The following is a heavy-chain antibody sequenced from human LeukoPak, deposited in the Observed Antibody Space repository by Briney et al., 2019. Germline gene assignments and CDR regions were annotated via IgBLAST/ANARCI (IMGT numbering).Heavy chain of an antibody. V-gene: IGHV3-74*01. CDR1: GFTFSSYW. Sequence: GGSLRLSCAASGFTFSSYWMHWVRQVPGKGLVWVSRINTEGTIISYADSVKGRFTISRDNSKNTLYLQMNSLRAEDTAVYYCARATPPYGSGSYLGYWGQGTLVTVSS. CDR2: INTEGTII. D-gene: IGHD3-10*01. J-gene: IGHJ4*02. CDR3: ARATPPYGSGSYLGY.